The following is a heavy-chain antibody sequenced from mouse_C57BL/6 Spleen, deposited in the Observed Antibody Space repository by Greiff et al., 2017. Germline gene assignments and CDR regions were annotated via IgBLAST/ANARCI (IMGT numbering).Heavy chain of an antibody. Sequence: QVQLQQPGAELVRPGSSVKLSCKASGYTFTSYWMDWVKQRPGQGLEWIGNIDPSDSETHYNQKFKDKATLTVDKSSSTAYMQLSSLTSEDSAVYYCARGGDGWYFDVWGTGTTVTVSS. CDR2: IDPSDSET. CDR1: GYTFTSYW. CDR3: ARGGDGWYFDV. D-gene: IGHD3-3*01. V-gene: IGHV1-61*01. J-gene: IGHJ1*03.